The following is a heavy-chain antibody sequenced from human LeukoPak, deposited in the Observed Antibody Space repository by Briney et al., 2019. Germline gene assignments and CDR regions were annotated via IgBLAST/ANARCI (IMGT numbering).Heavy chain of an antibody. D-gene: IGHD5-12*01. V-gene: IGHV4-4*07. CDR1: GHSISSYY. CDR3: GRDGRDNSGYETDDFDI. J-gene: IGHJ3*02. CDR2: LYTSGTT. Sequence: PSETLSLTCTLSGHSISSYYWSWIRQPAGKGLEWIGRLYTSGTTNYNPSLKSRVTISVDKSNSHFSLKLSFVTAADTAVYYCGRDGRDNSGYETDDFDIWGQGRMVTVPS.